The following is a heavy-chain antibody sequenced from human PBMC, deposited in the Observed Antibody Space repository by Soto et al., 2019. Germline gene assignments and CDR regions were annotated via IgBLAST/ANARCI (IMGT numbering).Heavy chain of an antibody. J-gene: IGHJ5*02. CDR3: ARRNYDFWSGYYLGVGWFDP. Sequence: QVQLQQWGAGLLKPSETLSLTCAVYGGSFSGYYWSWIRQPPGKGLEWIGEINHSGSTNYNPSLKSRVTLSVDTSKNQFSRKLSSVTAADTAVYYCARRNYDFWSGYYLGVGWFDPWGQGTLVTVSS. D-gene: IGHD3-3*01. CDR2: INHSGST. CDR1: GGSFSGYY. V-gene: IGHV4-34*01.